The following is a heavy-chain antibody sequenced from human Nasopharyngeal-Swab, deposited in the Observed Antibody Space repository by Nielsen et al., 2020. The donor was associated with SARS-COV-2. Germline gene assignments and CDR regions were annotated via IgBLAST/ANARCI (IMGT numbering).Heavy chain of an antibody. CDR1: GFTFSSYA. Sequence: ALRLSCAASGFTFSSYAMSWVRQAPEKGLEWVSTISGGAYSTYYADSVKGRFTISRDNSENTLFLQINSLRADDTAVYYCAKEGHSYGSDVIDYWGQGTLVTVSS. CDR3: AKEGHSYGSDVIDY. J-gene: IGHJ4*02. CDR2: ISGGAYST. V-gene: IGHV3-23*01. D-gene: IGHD5-18*01.